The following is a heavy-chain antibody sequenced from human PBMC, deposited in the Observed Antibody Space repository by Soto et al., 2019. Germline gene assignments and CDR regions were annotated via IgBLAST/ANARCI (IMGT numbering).Heavy chain of an antibody. D-gene: IGHD1-1*01. CDR3: AKETATSVDYYYFYGLDV. CDR2: ISYDGNKE. J-gene: IGHJ6*02. Sequence: QVQLVESGGGVVQPGRSRRLSCSASGFIFGTYGMDWVRQAPGKGLEGGALISYDGNKEFYADSVKGRFTISRDNSRNTLYLHMNSLKPEDTAMYYCAKETATSVDYYYFYGLDVWGPGTTVSVSS. CDR1: GFIFGTYG. V-gene: IGHV3-30*18.